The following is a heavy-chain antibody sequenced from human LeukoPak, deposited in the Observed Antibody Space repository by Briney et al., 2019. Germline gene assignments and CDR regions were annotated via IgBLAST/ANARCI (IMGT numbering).Heavy chain of an antibody. CDR1: GFTFRRHN. Sequence: GGSLRLSCVATGFTFRRHNMNWVRQAPGKGLGWVASLNLDGSDKYYVDSVKGRFTISRDNAKNSLYLQMDSLRVEDTAVYYCAKGKRYPDYWGQGTLVTVSS. J-gene: IGHJ4*02. D-gene: IGHD1-1*01. CDR3: AKGKRYPDY. V-gene: IGHV3-7*03. CDR2: LNLDGSDK.